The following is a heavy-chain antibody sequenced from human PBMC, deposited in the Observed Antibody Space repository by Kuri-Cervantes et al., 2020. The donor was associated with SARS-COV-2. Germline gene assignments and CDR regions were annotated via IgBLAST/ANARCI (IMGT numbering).Heavy chain of an antibody. V-gene: IGHV1-69*13. CDR3: ARSRRGTTGWFDP. CDR1: GGTFSSYA. D-gene: IGHD1-7*01. CDR2: IIPIFGTA. Sequence: SVKVSCKASGGTFSSYAISWVRQAPGQGLEWMGGIIPIFGTANYAQKFQGRVTITADESTSTAYMELSSLRSEDTAVYYCARSRRGTTGWFDPWGQGTLVTVSS. J-gene: IGHJ5*02.